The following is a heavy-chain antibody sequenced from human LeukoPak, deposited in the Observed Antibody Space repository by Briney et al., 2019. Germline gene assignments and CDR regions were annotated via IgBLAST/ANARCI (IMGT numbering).Heavy chain of an antibody. CDR2: IYTSGST. CDR1: GGSISSCY. J-gene: IGHJ5*02. D-gene: IGHD6-13*01. V-gene: IGHV4-4*07. Sequence: PSETLSLTCTVSGGSISSCYWSWIRQPAGKGLEWIGRIYTSGSTNYNPSLKSRVTMSVDTPKNQFSLKLSSVTAADTAVYYCAREWQQLDQNWFDPWDQGTLVTVSS. CDR3: AREWQQLDQNWFDP.